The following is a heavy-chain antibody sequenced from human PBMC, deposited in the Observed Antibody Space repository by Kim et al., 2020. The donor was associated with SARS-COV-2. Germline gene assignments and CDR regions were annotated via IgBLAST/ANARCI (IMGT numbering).Heavy chain of an antibody. V-gene: IGHV7-4-1*02. D-gene: IGHD3-10*01. CDR2: INTNTGNP. CDR1: GYTFTSYA. CDR3: ARDLDSRLLWFGELLGYGMDV. Sequence: ASVKVSCKASGYTFTSYAMNWVRQAPGQGLEWMGWINTNTGNPTYAQGFTGRFVFSLDTSVSTAYLQISSLKAEDTAVYYCARDLDSRLLWFGELLGYGMDVWGQGTTVTVSS. J-gene: IGHJ6*02.